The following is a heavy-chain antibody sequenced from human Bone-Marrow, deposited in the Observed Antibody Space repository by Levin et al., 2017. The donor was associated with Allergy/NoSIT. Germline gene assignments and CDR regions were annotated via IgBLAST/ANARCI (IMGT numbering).Heavy chain of an antibody. CDR2: ISYDGSNK. J-gene: IGHJ4*02. CDR3: ASWDRDYLN. Sequence: GGSLRLSCAASGFTFSSYAMHWVRQAPGKGLEWVAVISYDGSNKYYADSVKGRFTISRDNSKNTLYLQMNSLRAEDTAVYYCASWDRDYLNWGQGTLVTVSS. D-gene: IGHD3-10*01. V-gene: IGHV3-30*04. CDR1: GFTFSSYA.